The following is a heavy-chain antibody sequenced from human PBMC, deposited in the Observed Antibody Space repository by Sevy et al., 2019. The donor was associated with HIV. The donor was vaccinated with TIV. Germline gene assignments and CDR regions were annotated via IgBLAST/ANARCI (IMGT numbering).Heavy chain of an antibody. CDR2: IYPGDSDT. CDR3: ARQYYGSGAYYNSFCDN. Sequence: GESLKISCQGSGYRFTTYWIGWVRQMPGKGLEWMGIIYPGDSDTRYSQSFQGQVTISADKSISTAYLQWSSLKASDTAMYFCARQYYGSGAYYNSFCDNWGQGTLVTVSS. J-gene: IGHJ4*02. D-gene: IGHD3-10*01. V-gene: IGHV5-51*01. CDR1: GYRFTTYW.